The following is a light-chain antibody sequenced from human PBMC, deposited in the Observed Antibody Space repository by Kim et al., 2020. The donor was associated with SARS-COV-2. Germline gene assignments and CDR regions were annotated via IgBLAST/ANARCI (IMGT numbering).Light chain of an antibody. CDR3: QAWDSSTVV. J-gene: IGLJ2*01. Sequence: SYELTQPPSVSVFPGQTASITCSGDKLGDKYACWYQQKPGQSPVLVIHQDTKRPSGIPERFSGSNSGNTATLTISGTQAMDEADYYCQAWDSSTVVFGGGTKLTVL. CDR2: QDT. V-gene: IGLV3-1*01. CDR1: KLGDKY.